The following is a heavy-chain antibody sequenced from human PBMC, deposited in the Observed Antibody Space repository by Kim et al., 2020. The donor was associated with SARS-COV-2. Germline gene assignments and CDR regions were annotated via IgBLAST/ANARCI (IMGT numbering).Heavy chain of an antibody. CDR1: GGSISSYY. D-gene: IGHD3-16*01. V-gene: IGHV4-59*01. Sequence: SETLSLTCTVSGGSISSYYWSWIRQPPGKGLEWIGYIYYSGSTNYNPSLKSRVTISVDTSKNQFSLKLSSVTAADTAVYYCARGPPQLWFDYWGQGTLSPSPQ. CDR2: IYYSGST. CDR3: ARGPPQLWFDY. J-gene: IGHJ4*02.